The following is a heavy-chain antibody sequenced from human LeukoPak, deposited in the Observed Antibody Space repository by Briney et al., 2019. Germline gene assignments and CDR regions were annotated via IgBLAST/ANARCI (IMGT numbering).Heavy chain of an antibody. J-gene: IGHJ4*02. V-gene: IGHV1-18*01. Sequence: ASVKVSCKASGYTFNRYSITWVRQAPGQGLEWMGWISCYNGDKKYVQKFQDRLTMITDTSTSTAYMEVRSLTSDDTAVYYCARGFSNTSGFKVVVDFWGQGTVVTVSS. D-gene: IGHD3-22*01. CDR2: ISCYNGDK. CDR1: GYTFNRYS. CDR3: ARGFSNTSGFKVVVDF.